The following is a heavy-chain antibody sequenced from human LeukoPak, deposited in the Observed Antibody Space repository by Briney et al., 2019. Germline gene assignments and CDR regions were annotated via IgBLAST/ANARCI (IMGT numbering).Heavy chain of an antibody. J-gene: IGHJ4*02. V-gene: IGHV3-21*05. CDR2: VNAESTDI. CDR1: GFSFRRYA. CDR3: ARDSTWGELQAY. Sequence: GGSLRLSCAASGFSFRRYAMNWVRQAPGKGLEWVAYVNAESTDILYADSVRGRFTISRDNAKNSLYLQMNSLRAEDRGVYYCARDSTWGELQAYWGQGTLVTVSS. D-gene: IGHD1-26*01.